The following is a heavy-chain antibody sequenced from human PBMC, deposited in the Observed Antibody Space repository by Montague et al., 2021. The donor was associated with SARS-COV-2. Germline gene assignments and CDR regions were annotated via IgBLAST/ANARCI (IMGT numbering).Heavy chain of an antibody. Sequence: SETLSLTCSVSGGSINNYYRGWVRQSPGKGLEWIGYIYYSGSVTTSYNPSPKSRASISVDTSENQFSLKLTSVTAADTAVYYCARRGGGEVFARFVYWYFDGWGRGSRVTVSS. J-gene: IGHJ2*01. CDR1: GGSINNYY. CDR2: IYYSGSVTT. D-gene: IGHD2-21*01. CDR3: ARRGGGEVFARFVYWYFDG. V-gene: IGHV4-59*13.